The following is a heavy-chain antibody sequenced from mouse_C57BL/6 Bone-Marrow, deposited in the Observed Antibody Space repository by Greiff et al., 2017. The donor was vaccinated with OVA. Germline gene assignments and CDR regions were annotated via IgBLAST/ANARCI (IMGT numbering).Heavy chain of an antibody. J-gene: IGHJ3*01. CDR1: GYTFTDYY. Sequence: VQLQQSGPELVKPGASVKISCKASGYTFTDYYMNWVKQSHGKSLEWIGDINPNNGGTSYNQKFKGKATLTVDKSSSTAYMELRSLTSEDSAVYYCASRDYGCWFAYWGQGTLVTVSA. D-gene: IGHD2-2*01. CDR2: INPNNGGT. CDR3: ASRDYGCWFAY. V-gene: IGHV1-26*01.